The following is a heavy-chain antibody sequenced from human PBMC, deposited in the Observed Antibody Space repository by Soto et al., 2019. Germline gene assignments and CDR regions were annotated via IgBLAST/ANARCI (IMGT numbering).Heavy chain of an antibody. V-gene: IGHV1-69*01. J-gene: IGHJ5*02. CDR3: IASCGGDCQYWFDH. CDR1: GGTFSSYA. CDR2: IIPIFGTA. D-gene: IGHD2-21*02. Sequence: QVQLVQSWAEVKKPWSSVKVSCKASGGTFSSYAISWVRQAPGQWLEWMGGIIPIFGTANYAQKFQGRVTITADESTSTAYMELSSLISEDTAVYYCIASCGGDCQYWFDHWGQGTLVTVSS.